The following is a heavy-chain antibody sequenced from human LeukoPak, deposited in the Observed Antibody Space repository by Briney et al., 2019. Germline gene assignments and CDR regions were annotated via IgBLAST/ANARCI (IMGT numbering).Heavy chain of an antibody. CDR3: ARHIQYYYDSSGYYLDY. D-gene: IGHD3-22*01. J-gene: IGHJ4*02. V-gene: IGHV4-34*01. Sequence: SETLSLTCAVYGGSFSGYYWSWIRQPPGKGLEWIGEINHSGSTYYNPSLKSRVTISVDTSKNQFSLKLSSVTAADTAVYYCARHIQYYYDSSGYYLDYWGQGTLVTVSS. CDR1: GGSFSGYY. CDR2: INHSGST.